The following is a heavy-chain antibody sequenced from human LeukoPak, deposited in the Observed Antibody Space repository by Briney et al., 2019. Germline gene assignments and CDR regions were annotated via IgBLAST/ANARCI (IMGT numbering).Heavy chain of an antibody. Sequence: SETLSLTCTVSGGSFSSGGYYWSWIRHHPGKGLEWIGYIFYSGTTYCNPSLKSRVIISVDASKNQFSLRLSSVTAADTAVYYCARDLGGLGKIDQWGQGTLVTVSS. D-gene: IGHD7-27*01. CDR1: GGSFSSGGYY. CDR2: IFYSGTT. CDR3: ARDLGGLGKIDQ. J-gene: IGHJ4*02. V-gene: IGHV4-31*03.